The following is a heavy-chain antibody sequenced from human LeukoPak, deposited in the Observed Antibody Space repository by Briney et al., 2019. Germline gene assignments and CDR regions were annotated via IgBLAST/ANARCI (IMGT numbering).Heavy chain of an antibody. J-gene: IGHJ3*01. CDR3: ASGDMLLNDANEN. Sequence: PGGSLRLSCAASGFTFSHSYMSWIRQAPGRGLEWLSFISSSGNTIYYADSVKGRFTISRDNAKNSLFLQMISLRAEDTALYYCASGDMLLNDANENWGQGTMVTVSS. CDR2: ISSSGNTI. V-gene: IGHV3-11*01. D-gene: IGHD3-10*01. CDR1: GFTFSHSY.